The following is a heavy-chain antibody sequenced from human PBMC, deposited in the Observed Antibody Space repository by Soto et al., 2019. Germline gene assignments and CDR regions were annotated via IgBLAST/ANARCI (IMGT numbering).Heavy chain of an antibody. CDR2: TRNKANSYTT. CDR3: AGSDYYDSNTFDY. D-gene: IGHD3-22*01. J-gene: IGHJ4*02. Sequence: PGGCLRLSCAAAGFTFSDLYMDWVRQAPGKGLEWVGRTRNKANSYTTEYAASVKGRFTISRDDSKNSLYLQMNSLKTEDTAVYYCAGSDYYDSNTFDYWGQGTLVTVSS. V-gene: IGHV3-72*01. CDR1: GFTFSDLY.